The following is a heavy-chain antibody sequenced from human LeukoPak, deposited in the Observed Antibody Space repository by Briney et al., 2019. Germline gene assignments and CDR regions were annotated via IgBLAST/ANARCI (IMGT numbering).Heavy chain of an antibody. Sequence: TGRSLRLSCAASIFTFSSSVMHWVRQAPGKGLEWVAAISYDVTDKYYGDSRKGRLTVSRDNSKNTLYLQMISLRGEDTAVYYCARASTWVPGEDSSGFYYPYAFDVWGQGTMVTVSS. V-gene: IGHV3-30*14. CDR1: IFTFSSSV. D-gene: IGHD3-22*01. J-gene: IGHJ3*01. CDR2: ISYDVTDK. CDR3: ARASTWVPGEDSSGFYYPYAFDV.